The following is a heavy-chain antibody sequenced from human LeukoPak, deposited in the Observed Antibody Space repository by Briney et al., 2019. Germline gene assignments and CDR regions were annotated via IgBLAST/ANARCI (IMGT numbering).Heavy chain of an antibody. J-gene: IGHJ4*02. CDR1: GFTFSSYA. D-gene: IGHD2-21*01. CDR3: ARDPLGDSTYYFDY. V-gene: IGHV3-23*01. CDR2: ISGDGGST. Sequence: GSLRLSCAASGFTFSSYAMSWVRQAPGKGLEWVSTISGDGGSTFYADSVKGRFTISRDISKNTLYLQMNSLRAEDTAVYYCARDPLGDSTYYFDYWGQGTLVTVSS.